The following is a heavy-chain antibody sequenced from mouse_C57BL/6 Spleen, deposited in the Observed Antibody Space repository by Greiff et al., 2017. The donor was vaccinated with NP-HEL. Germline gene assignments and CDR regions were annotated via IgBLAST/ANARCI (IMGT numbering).Heavy chain of an antibody. V-gene: IGHV1-15*01. D-gene: IGHD2-4*01. CDR1: GYTFTDYE. Sequence: QVQLQQSGAELVRPGASVTLSCKASGYTFTDYEMHWVKQTPVHGLEWIGAIDPATGGTAYNQKFQGKAILTADKSSSTAYLQLRRLTSEDSAVDYCTKESPCYDDYDGYAMDYWGQGTSVTVSS. CDR2: IDPATGGT. CDR3: TKESPCYDDYDGYAMDY. J-gene: IGHJ4*01.